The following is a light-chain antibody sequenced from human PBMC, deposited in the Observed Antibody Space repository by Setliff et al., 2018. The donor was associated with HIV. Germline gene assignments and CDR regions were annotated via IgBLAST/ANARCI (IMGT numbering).Light chain of an antibody. CDR3: ASWDDSLKVYV. J-gene: IGLJ1*01. Sequence: SVLTQSPSVSGTPGQRVTISCSGSNSNIGTTTVNWYQRLPGAAPKLIIYTNSHRPSGVPDRFSGSKSGTSASLAISGLRSEDEAEYYCASWDDSLKVYVFGSGTKVTVL. CDR2: TNS. V-gene: IGLV1-44*01. CDR1: NSNIGTTT.